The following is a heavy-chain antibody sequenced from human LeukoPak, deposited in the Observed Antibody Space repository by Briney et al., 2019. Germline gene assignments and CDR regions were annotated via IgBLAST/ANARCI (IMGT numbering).Heavy chain of an antibody. CDR3: ARVSTMVRGVIDPYYYYYMDV. Sequence: GGSLRLSCAASGLTFDDYGMSWVRQAPGKGLEWVSVINWNGGSTGYADSVKGRFTISRDNAKNSLYLQMNSLRAEDTALYHCARVSTMVRGVIDPYYYYYMDVWGKGTTVTIS. J-gene: IGHJ6*03. D-gene: IGHD3-10*01. CDR2: INWNGGST. CDR1: GLTFDDYG. V-gene: IGHV3-20*01.